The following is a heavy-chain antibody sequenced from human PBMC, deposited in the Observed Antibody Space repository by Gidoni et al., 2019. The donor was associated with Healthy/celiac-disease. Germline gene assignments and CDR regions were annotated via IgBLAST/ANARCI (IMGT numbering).Heavy chain of an antibody. CDR2: INHSGSP. CDR1: GGSFSGYY. D-gene: IGHD3-10*01. J-gene: IGHJ3*02. V-gene: IGHV4-34*01. CDR3: ARDPTMVRDGAFDI. Sequence: QVQLQQWGAGLLKPSETLSLTCAVYGGSFSGYYWSWIRQPPGKGLEWIGEINHSGSPNYNPSLKSRVTISVDTSKNQFSLKLSSVTAADTAVYYCARDPTMVRDGAFDIWGQGTMVTVSS.